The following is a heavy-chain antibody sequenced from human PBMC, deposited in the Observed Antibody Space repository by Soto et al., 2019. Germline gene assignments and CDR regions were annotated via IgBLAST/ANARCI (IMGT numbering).Heavy chain of an antibody. D-gene: IGHD4-17*01. J-gene: IGHJ2*01. CDR2: IIPALGPT. V-gene: IGHV1-69*08. CDR3: ARPAFGDFGYVAL. CDR1: GGPFSSHT. Sequence: QDQLVQSGAEVKKPGSSVKVSCKAFGGPFSSHTFSWVRQAPGQGLEWMGRIIPALGPTSYAQKFQGRVTITADESVATVYMELNSRRTEDTAVYYCARPAFGDFGYVALWCRGTLVTVSS.